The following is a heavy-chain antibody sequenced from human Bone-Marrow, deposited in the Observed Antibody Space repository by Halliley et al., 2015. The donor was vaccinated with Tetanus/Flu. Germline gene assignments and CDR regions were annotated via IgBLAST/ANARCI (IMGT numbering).Heavy chain of an antibody. Sequence: SLRLSCTASGLIFSDYWMNWVRQAPGKGLEWVANIEQDGSEKNYVDSVKGRFTISRDNAKNSVFLQMNSLRAEDTAVYFGVGGAGWQPDYWGQGTLVTVSS. V-gene: IGHV3-7*04. CDR2: IEQDGSEK. CDR1: GLIFSDYW. J-gene: IGHJ4*02. CDR3: VGGAGWQPDY.